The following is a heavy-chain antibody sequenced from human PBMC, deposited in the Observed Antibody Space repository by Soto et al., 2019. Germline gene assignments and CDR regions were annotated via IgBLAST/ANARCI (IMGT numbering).Heavy chain of an antibody. CDR3: ARDPVLAFVAAYYFDY. Sequence: SVKVSCKASGDTFSFYTINWVRQAPGLGLEWVGRINPILSMSNYAQKFQGRVTMTADKSTSTAYMELRSLRSEDTAMYYCARDPVLAFVAAYYFDYWGQG. CDR1: GDTFSFYT. J-gene: IGHJ4*02. CDR2: INPILSMS. V-gene: IGHV1-69*04. D-gene: IGHD6-19*01.